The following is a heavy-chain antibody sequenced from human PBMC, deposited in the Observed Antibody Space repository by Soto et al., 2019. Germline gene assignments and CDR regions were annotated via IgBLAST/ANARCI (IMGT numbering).Heavy chain of an antibody. Sequence: QVQLVESGGGVVQPGRSLRLSCAASGFTFSNYGMHWVRQAPGKGLEWVAVISYDGSNKYYADSVKGRFTISRDNSKNTLYLQMNSLRAEDTAVYYCAKADDYGHRRKASDIWGQGTMVTVSS. CDR2: ISYDGSNK. CDR1: GFTFSNYG. D-gene: IGHD4-17*01. J-gene: IGHJ3*02. CDR3: AKADDYGHRRKASDI. V-gene: IGHV3-30*18.